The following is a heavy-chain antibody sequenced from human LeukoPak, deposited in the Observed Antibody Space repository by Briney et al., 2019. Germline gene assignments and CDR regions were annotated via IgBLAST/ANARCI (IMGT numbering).Heavy chain of an antibody. CDR3: ARDPYYYDSSGYYGNYLDY. Sequence: GASVKVSCKASGYTFTSYGISWVRQAPGQGLEWMGWISAYNGNTNYAQKLQGRVTMTTDTSTSTAYMELRSLRSDDTAVYYCARDPYYYDSSGYYGNYLDYWGQGTLVTVSS. J-gene: IGHJ4*02. D-gene: IGHD3-22*01. V-gene: IGHV1-18*04. CDR2: ISAYNGNT. CDR1: GYTFTSYG.